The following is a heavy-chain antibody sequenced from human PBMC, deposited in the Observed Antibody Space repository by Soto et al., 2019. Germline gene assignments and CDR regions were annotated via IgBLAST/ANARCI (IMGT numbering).Heavy chain of an antibody. CDR3: ARLEGLATISYYFDF. D-gene: IGHD3-9*01. Sequence: QLQLQESGPGLVKPSETLSLTCSVSDDSINSDKYYWGRIRQPPGKGLEWIGSMSYRGNASNNPSLQTRVTISLDKSRSQFSLKLNSVPAADSAVYFCARLEGLATISYYFDFWGPGALVTVSS. CDR1: DDSINSDKYY. V-gene: IGHV4-39*01. J-gene: IGHJ4*02. CDR2: MSYRGNA.